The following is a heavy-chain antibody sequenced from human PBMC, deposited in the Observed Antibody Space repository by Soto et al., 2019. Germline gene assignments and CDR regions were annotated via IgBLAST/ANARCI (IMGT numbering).Heavy chain of an antibody. J-gene: IGHJ6*02. V-gene: IGHV3-74*01. Sequence: EVQVVESGGGLVQPGGSLRLSCVASGFTFTAYWMHWVRQAPGQGLVWVSRIKFDGITASYAVSVNGRFTISRDNAKNTVYLQMDSLRAEDTGMYYCARGIRNYYGADVWGQGTTVTVSS. CDR2: IKFDGITA. CDR1: GFTFTAYW. CDR3: ARGIRNYYGADV. D-gene: IGHD2-21*01.